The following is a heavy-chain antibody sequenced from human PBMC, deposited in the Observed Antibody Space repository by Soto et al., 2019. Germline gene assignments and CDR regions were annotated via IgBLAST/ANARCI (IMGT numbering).Heavy chain of an antibody. CDR2: INHSGST. Sequence: SETLSLTCAVYGGSFSGYYWSWIRQPPGKGLEWIGEINHSGSTNYNPSLKSRVTISVDTSKNQFSLKLSSVTAADTAVYYCARAELPWPNWFDPWGQGTLVTVSS. V-gene: IGHV4-34*01. CDR1: GGSFSGYY. J-gene: IGHJ5*02. CDR3: ARAELPWPNWFDP. D-gene: IGHD1-26*01.